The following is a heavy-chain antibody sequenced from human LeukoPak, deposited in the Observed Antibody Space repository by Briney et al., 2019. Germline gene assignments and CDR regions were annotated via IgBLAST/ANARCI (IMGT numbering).Heavy chain of an antibody. Sequence: SETLSLTCTVSGGSISSYYWSWIRQPAGKGLEWIGRIYTSGSTNYNPSLKSRLTISVDTSRNQFSLRLSSVTAADTAVYYCARHQHAGREHYYGIDVWGQGTTVSVSS. CDR3: ARHQHAGREHYYGIDV. CDR1: GGSISSYY. J-gene: IGHJ6*02. V-gene: IGHV4-4*07. D-gene: IGHD1-26*01. CDR2: IYTSGST.